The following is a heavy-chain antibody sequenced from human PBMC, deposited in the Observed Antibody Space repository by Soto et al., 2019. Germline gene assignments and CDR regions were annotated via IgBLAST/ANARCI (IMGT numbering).Heavy chain of an antibody. CDR3: ARDSGYYYDSSGSYWFDP. Sequence: PSETLSLTCTVSGGSISSYYWSWIRQTPGKGLEWIGNIHYSGSTNYNPSLKSRVTISVDTSKNQFSLKLSSVTAADTAVYYCARDSGYYYDSSGSYWFDPWGQGTLVTVSS. J-gene: IGHJ5*02. CDR1: GGSISSYY. CDR2: IHYSGST. V-gene: IGHV4-59*01. D-gene: IGHD3-22*01.